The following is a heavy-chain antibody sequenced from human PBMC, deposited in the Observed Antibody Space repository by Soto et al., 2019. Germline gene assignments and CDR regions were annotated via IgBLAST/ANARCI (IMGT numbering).Heavy chain of an antibody. D-gene: IGHD3-3*01. Sequence: EVQLLESGGGLVQPGGSLRLSCAASGLTFNSYAMSWVRQAPGKGLEWVAAISDSGGSTYYADSVKGRFTISRDNSKNVLYLQMISLRLEDTAVYYCAKDSRSLTRITIFGVDYMDVWGKGTTVTVSS. CDR3: AKDSRSLTRITIFGVDYMDV. J-gene: IGHJ6*03. CDR2: ISDSGGST. CDR1: GLTFNSYA. V-gene: IGHV3-23*01.